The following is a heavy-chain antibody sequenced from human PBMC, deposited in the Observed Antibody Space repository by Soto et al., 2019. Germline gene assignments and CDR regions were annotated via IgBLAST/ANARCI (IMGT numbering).Heavy chain of an antibody. J-gene: IGHJ4*02. CDR2: IIPILGIA. Sequence: QVQLVQSGAEVKKPGSSVKVSCKASGGTFSSYTISWVRQAPGQGLEWMGRIIPILGIANYAQKFQGRVTITADKSTSTAYMELSSLRSEDTAVYYRARDGYCSGGSCYINFDYWGQGTLVTVSS. V-gene: IGHV1-69*08. D-gene: IGHD2-15*01. CDR1: GGTFSSYT. CDR3: ARDGYCSGGSCYINFDY.